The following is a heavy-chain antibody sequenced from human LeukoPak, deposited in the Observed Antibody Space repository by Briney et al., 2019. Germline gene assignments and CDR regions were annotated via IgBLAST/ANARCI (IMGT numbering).Heavy chain of an antibody. Sequence: PSQTLSLTCTVSGGSISSGDYYWSWLRQPPGKGLERIGYIYYSGSTYYNPSLKSRVTISVDTSKNQFSLKLSSVTAADTAVYYCARVLSSSWYETYYYYGMDVWGQGTTVTVSS. CDR3: ARVLSSSWYETYYYYGMDV. D-gene: IGHD6-13*01. CDR1: GGSISSGDYY. V-gene: IGHV4-30-4*01. CDR2: IYYSGST. J-gene: IGHJ6*02.